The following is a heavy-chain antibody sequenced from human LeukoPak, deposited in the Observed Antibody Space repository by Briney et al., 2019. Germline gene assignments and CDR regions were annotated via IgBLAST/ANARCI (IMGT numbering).Heavy chain of an antibody. Sequence: GGSLRLSCAASGFTFSSYGMHWVRQAPGKGLEWVSAISGSGGSTYYADSVKGRFTISRDNSKNTLYLQMNSLRAEDTAVYYCAKDFYAVAALPFFDYWGQGTLVTVSS. D-gene: IGHD6-19*01. CDR1: GFTFSSYG. J-gene: IGHJ4*02. CDR2: ISGSGGST. V-gene: IGHV3-23*01. CDR3: AKDFYAVAALPFFDY.